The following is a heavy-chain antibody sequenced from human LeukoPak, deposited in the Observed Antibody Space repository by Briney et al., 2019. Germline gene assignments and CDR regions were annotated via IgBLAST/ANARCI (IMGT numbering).Heavy chain of an antibody. V-gene: IGHV1-69*13. CDR3: ARISPRFGSALDAFDI. D-gene: IGHD3-10*01. Sequence: RASVKVSCKASGGTFSSYAISWVRQVPGQGLEWMGGIIPIFGTANYAQKFQGRVTITADESTSTAYMELSSLRSEDTAVYYCARISPRFGSALDAFDIWGQGTMVTVSS. CDR2: IIPIFGTA. J-gene: IGHJ3*02. CDR1: GGTFSSYA.